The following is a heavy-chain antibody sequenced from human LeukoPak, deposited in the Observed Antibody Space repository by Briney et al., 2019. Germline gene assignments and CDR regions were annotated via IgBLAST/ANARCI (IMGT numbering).Heavy chain of an antibody. J-gene: IGHJ4*02. CDR3: ARGRSGLAAAGTYDY. D-gene: IGHD6-13*01. V-gene: IGHV1-8*01. CDR2: INPKSGRT. CDR1: GYTFTSSD. Sequence: ASVKVSCKASGYTFTSSDINWVRQATGQGLEWMGWINPKSGRTGYAKKLQDRVSMTMNTSISTAYMEVSSLRFDDTAVYYCARGRSGLAAAGTYDYWGQGTLITVSS.